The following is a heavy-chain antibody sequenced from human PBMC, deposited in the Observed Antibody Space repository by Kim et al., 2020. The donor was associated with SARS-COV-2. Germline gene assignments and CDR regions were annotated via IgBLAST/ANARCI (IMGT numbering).Heavy chain of an antibody. CDR1: GGTFSSYA. D-gene: IGHD3-9*01. V-gene: IGHV1-69*13. J-gene: IGHJ5*02. CDR2: IIPIFGTA. Sequence: SVKVSCKASGGTFSSYAISWVRQAPGEGLEWMGGIIPIFGTANYAQKFQGRVTITADESTSTAYMELSSLRSEDTAVYYCARDPHYDILTGTLPSYNWFDPWGQGTLVTVSS. CDR3: ARDPHYDILTGTLPSYNWFDP.